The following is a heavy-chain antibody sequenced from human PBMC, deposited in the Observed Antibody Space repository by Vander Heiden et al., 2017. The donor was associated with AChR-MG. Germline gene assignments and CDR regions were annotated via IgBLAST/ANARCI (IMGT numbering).Heavy chain of an antibody. Sequence: EVQLLESGGGLVQPGGSLRLSCAASGFTFSSYAMSWVRQAQGKGLEWVSAISGSGGSTYYADSVKGRFTISRDNSKNTLYLQMNSLRAEDTAVYYCAKDKVVASSAGGGQDAFDIWGQGTMVTVSS. J-gene: IGHJ3*02. CDR3: AKDKVVASSAGGGQDAFDI. D-gene: IGHD2-15*01. CDR2: ISGSGGST. V-gene: IGHV3-23*01. CDR1: GFTFSSYA.